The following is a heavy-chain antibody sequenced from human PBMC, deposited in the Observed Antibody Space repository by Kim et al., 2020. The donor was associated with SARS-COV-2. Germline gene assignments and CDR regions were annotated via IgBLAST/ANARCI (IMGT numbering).Heavy chain of an antibody. D-gene: IGHD2-15*01. CDR2: INSDGSST. Sequence: GGSLRLSCAASGFTFSSYWMHWVRQAPGKGLVWVSRINSDGSSTSYADSVKGRFTISRDNAKNTLYLQMNSLRAEDTAVYYCARDERYCSGGSCYLSGWFDPWGQGTLVTVSS. V-gene: IGHV3-74*01. J-gene: IGHJ5*02. CDR3: ARDERYCSGGSCYLSGWFDP. CDR1: GFTFSSYW.